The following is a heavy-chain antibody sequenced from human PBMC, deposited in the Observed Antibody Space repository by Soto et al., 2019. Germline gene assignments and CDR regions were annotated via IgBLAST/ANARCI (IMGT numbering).Heavy chain of an antibody. Sequence: GGSLRLSCAASGFTFSSYWMSWVRQAPGKGLEWVANIKQDGSEKYYVDSVKGRFTISRDNAKNSLYLQMNSLRAEDTAVYYCARGARRFGESYQKLDVWGKGTTVTVSS. CDR3: ARGARRFGESYQKLDV. V-gene: IGHV3-7*01. CDR2: IKQDGSEK. J-gene: IGHJ6*04. D-gene: IGHD3-10*01. CDR1: GFTFSSYW.